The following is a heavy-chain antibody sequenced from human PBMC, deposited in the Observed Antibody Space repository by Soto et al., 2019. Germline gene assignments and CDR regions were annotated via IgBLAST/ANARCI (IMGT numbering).Heavy chain of an antibody. D-gene: IGHD6-19*01. J-gene: IGHJ4*02. CDR2: IGTAGDP. CDR3: ARGVIGSGWYYFDY. Sequence: PGGSLRLSCAAPGFTFSSYDMHWVRQATGKGLEWVSAIGTAGDPYYPGSVKGRFTISRENAKNSLYLQMNSLRAGDTAVYYCARGVIGSGWYYFDYWGQGTLVTVSS. CDR1: GFTFSSYD. V-gene: IGHV3-13*05.